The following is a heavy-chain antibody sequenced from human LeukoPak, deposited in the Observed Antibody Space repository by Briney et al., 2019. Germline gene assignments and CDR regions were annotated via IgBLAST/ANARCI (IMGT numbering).Heavy chain of an antibody. CDR1: GYTFTGYY. CDR3: ARDPAQERYCSSTSCRTGWFDP. J-gene: IGHJ5*02. CDR2: INPNSGGT. V-gene: IGHV1-2*02. D-gene: IGHD2-2*01. Sequence: ASVKVSCKASGYTFTGYYMHWVRQAPGQGLEWMGWINPNSGGTNYAQKFQGRVTMTRDTSISTAYMELSRLRSDDTAVYYCARDPAQERYCSSTSCRTGWFDPWGQGTLVTVSS.